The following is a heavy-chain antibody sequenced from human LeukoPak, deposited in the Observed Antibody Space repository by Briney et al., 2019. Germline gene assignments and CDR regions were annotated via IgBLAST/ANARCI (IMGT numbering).Heavy chain of an antibody. CDR1: GASISSYSHY. D-gene: IGHD3-9*01. CDR3: ARHRSFDYLFPYDY. CDR2: VYYSGST. Sequence: SETLSLTCGVSGASISSYSHYWGWIRQPPGKGLEWIGSVYYSGSTYYNPSLKSRVTISIDISKNQFSLNLRSVTAADTAVYYCARHRSFDYLFPYDYWGQGTLVIVSS. J-gene: IGHJ4*02. V-gene: IGHV4-39*01.